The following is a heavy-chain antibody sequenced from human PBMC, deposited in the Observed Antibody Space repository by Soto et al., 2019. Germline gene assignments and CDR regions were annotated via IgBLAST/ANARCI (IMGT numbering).Heavy chain of an antibody. J-gene: IGHJ4*02. CDR2: ISYSGST. CDR1: GGSISNYY. D-gene: IGHD5-12*01. V-gene: IGHV4-59*01. CDR3: ARVGGSDWTRRYYFDY. Sequence: SETLSLTCSVSGGSISNYYWSWIRQPPGKGLEWIGYISYSGSTNYNPSLNSRVTISLDTSKNQFSLKLSSVTAADTAAYYCARVGGSDWTRRYYFDYWGQGTLVTVSS.